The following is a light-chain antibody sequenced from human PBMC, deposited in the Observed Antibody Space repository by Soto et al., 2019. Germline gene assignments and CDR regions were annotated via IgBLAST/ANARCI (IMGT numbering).Light chain of an antibody. CDR1: QGMSTY. CDR2: AAY. J-gene: IGKJ4*01. Sequence: IQVTQSPSSLSASVGDRITITCRASQGMSTYLAWYQQKPGKAPKLLIYAAYTLQGGVPSRFSGGGSETDFTLTISSLQPEDFATYYWQQLNRYPTFGGGTKVEIK. V-gene: IGKV1-9*01. CDR3: QQLNRYPT.